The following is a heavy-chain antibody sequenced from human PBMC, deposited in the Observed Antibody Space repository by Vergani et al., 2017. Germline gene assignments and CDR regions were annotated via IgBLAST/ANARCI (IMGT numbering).Heavy chain of an antibody. Sequence: QVQLQQWGAGLLKPSETLSLTCAVYGGSFSGYYWSWIRQPPGKGLEWIGEINHSGSTNYNPSLKSRVTISVDTSKNQVSLKLSPVTAADTAVYYCARVRITIFGVVKMSYGMDVWGQGTTVTVSS. CDR3: ARVRITIFGVVKMSYGMDV. CDR2: INHSGST. V-gene: IGHV4-34*01. D-gene: IGHD3-3*01. CDR1: GGSFSGYY. J-gene: IGHJ6*02.